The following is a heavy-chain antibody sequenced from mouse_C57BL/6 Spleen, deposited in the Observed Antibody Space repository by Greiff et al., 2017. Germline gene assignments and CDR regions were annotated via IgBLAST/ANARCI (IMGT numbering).Heavy chain of an antibody. V-gene: IGHV1-81*01. CDR1: GYTFTSYG. D-gene: IGHD1-1*01. Sequence: QVQLQQSGAELARPGASVKLSCKASGYTFTSYGISWVKQRTGQGLEWIGEIYPRSGNTYYNEKFKGKATLTADKSSSTAYMELRSLTSEDSAVYVCARAVVEKAWFAYWGQGTLVTVSA. CDR3: ARAVVEKAWFAY. J-gene: IGHJ3*01. CDR2: IYPRSGNT.